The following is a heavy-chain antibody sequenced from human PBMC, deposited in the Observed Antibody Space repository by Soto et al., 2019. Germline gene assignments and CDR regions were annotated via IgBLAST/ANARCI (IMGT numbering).Heavy chain of an antibody. D-gene: IGHD3-22*01. CDR3: ATHPPNYYDSSGYDWYFDL. V-gene: IGHV3-21*01. J-gene: IGHJ2*01. CDR2: ISSSSSYI. CDR1: GFTFSSYS. Sequence: PGGSLRLSCAASGFTFSSYSMNWVRQAPGKGLEWVSSISSSSSYIYYADSVKGRFTISRDNAKNSLYLQMNSLRAEDTAVYYCATHPPNYYDSSGYDWYFDLWGRGTLVTVSS.